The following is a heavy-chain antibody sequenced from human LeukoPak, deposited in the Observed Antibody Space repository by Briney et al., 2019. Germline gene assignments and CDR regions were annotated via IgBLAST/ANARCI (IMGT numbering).Heavy chain of an antibody. D-gene: IGHD2-21*02. CDR2: ISSSSSYI. CDR3: ARGNLPAYCGGDCYSDFDY. CDR1: GFTFSSYS. Sequence: GGSLRLSCAASGFTFSSYSMNWVRQAPGKGLEWVSSISSSSSYIYYADSVKGRFTISRGNAKNSLYLQMNSLRAEDTAVYYCARGNLPAYCGGDCYSDFDYWGQGTLVTVSS. J-gene: IGHJ4*02. V-gene: IGHV3-21*01.